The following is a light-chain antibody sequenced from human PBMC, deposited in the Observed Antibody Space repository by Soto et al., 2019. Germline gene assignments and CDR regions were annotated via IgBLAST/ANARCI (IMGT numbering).Light chain of an antibody. V-gene: IGKV3D-15*01. CDR1: QSVSSN. CDR3: RQYYNWSPLT. CDR2: GAS. Sequence: EIVMTQSPATLSVSPGERATLSCRASQSVSSNLAWYQQKPAQAPRLLIYGASTRATGIPARFSGGGSGTEYSPLNISLQSADFAVYYCRQYYNWSPLTFGQGTKLEIK. J-gene: IGKJ2*01.